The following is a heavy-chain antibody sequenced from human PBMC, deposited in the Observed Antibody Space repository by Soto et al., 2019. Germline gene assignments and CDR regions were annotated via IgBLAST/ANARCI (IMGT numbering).Heavy chain of an antibody. CDR1: GFTFTNYW. Sequence: EVQLVESGGGLVQPGGSPKLSCAASGFTFTNYWIHWVRQAPGKGLVWVSRINSDGSNINYADFVKGRFTISRDNAKTTVYLQMNSLRAEDTAVYFCASSATGLYGDYNWGQGALVTVSS. V-gene: IGHV3-74*01. D-gene: IGHD4-17*01. CDR2: INSDGSNI. CDR3: ASSATGLYGDYN. J-gene: IGHJ4*02.